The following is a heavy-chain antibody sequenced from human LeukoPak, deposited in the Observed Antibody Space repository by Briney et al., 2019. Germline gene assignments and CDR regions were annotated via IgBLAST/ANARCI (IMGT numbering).Heavy chain of an antibody. CDR3: AREFGGSYDYTPVFDY. CDR2: ISSSSSYI. D-gene: IGHD1-26*01. CDR1: GFTFSSYS. J-gene: IGHJ4*02. Sequence: GGSLRLSCAASGFTFSSYSMNWVRQAPGKGLEWVSSISSSSSYIYYSDSVKGRFTISRDNAKNSLYLQMNSLRAEDTTVYYCAREFGGSYDYTPVFDYWGQGTLVTVSS. V-gene: IGHV3-21*01.